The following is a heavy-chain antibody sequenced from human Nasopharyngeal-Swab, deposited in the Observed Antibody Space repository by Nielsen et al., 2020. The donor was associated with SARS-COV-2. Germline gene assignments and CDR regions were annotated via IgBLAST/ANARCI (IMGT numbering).Heavy chain of an antibody. V-gene: IGHV4-34*01. Sequence: SETLSLTCAVYGGSFSGYYWSWIRQPPGKGLEWIGEINHSGSTSYNPSLKSRVTISVDTSKSQFSLKLTSVTAADTAVYYCARHLYNWNYYNYGMDVWGQGTTVTVSS. CDR3: ARHLYNWNYYNYGMDV. CDR1: GGSFSGYY. CDR2: INHSGST. D-gene: IGHD1-20*01. J-gene: IGHJ6*02.